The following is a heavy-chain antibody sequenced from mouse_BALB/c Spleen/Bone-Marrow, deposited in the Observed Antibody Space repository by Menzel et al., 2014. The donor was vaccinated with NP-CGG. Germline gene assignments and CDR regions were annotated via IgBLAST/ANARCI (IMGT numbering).Heavy chain of an antibody. V-gene: IGHV4-1*02. CDR1: GFDFSRYW. CDR3: SRLGYYGGFAY. Sequence: EVQLVESGGGLVQPGGSLKLSCAASGFDFSRYWMSWVRQAPGRGLKWIGEINPDSNTINYTPSLKDKFIISRDNAKNTLYLQMSKVRSEDTALYYCSRLGYYGGFAYWGQGTLVTVSA. D-gene: IGHD2-3*01. CDR2: INPDSNTI. J-gene: IGHJ3*01.